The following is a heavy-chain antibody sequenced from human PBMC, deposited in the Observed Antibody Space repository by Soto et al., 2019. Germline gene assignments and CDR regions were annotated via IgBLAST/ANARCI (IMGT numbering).Heavy chain of an antibody. CDR2: ISNDGSTE. CDR3: AKNFSPLIPDSYFNY. Sequence: QVQLVESGGGVVQPGRSLRLSCAASGFIFRSDGMYWIRQAPGKGLEWVAIISNDGSTEYYADSVKCRFTISRDNSKNALSLQMNTLTPEDTAVYFCAKNFSPLIPDSYFNYWGQGALVTVDS. CDR1: GFIFRSDG. V-gene: IGHV3-30*18. D-gene: IGHD2-21*01. J-gene: IGHJ4*02.